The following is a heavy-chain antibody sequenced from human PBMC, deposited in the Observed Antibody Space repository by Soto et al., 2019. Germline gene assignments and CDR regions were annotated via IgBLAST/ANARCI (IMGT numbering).Heavy chain of an antibody. J-gene: IGHJ4*02. V-gene: IGHV4-59*01. CDR1: GGSISSSY. Sequence: QVQLQELGPGLVKPSETLSLMCTVSGGSISSSYWSWIRQPPGKGLEWIGYIYYNGSTNYNPSLKSRVTISVDTSKNQFSLKLSSVTAADTAVYYCARERRDGYKHYFDYWGQGTLVTVSS. CDR2: IYYNGST. CDR3: ARERRDGYKHYFDY. D-gene: IGHD5-12*01.